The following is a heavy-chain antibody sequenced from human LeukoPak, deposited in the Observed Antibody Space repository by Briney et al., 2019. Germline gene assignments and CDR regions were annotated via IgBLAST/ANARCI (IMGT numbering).Heavy chain of an antibody. D-gene: IGHD3-22*01. V-gene: IGHV3-11*04. J-gene: IGHJ5*02. Sequence: KPGGPLRLSCTVSRFTLRDHYMSWIRQAPRKGLEWVSYISRSGSAIFYADSVKGRFTISRDNAKNSLCLQVNNLRVEDTAVYYCARDSQAGPLNQYFDRSGDYFLPGFIDRSGQGTLVTVSS. CDR3: ARDSQAGPLNQYFDRSGDYFLPGFIDR. CDR2: ISRSGSAI. CDR1: RFTLRDHY.